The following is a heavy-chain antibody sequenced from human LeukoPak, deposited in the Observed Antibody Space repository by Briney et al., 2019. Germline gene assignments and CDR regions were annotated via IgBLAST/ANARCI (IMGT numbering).Heavy chain of an antibody. CDR1: GDSVSRNSVA. D-gene: IGHD4-17*01. V-gene: IGHV6-1*01. Sequence: SQTLSLTCALSGDSVSRNSVAWNWVRQSPSRGLEWLGRTYYRSKWYNDYAVSVQSQITINPDTSRNQFSLHLNSVTPEDTAVYYCARDHDYGDYGTFEDYWGQGTLVTVSS. CDR3: ARDHDYGDYGTFEDY. J-gene: IGHJ4*02. CDR2: TYYRSKWYN.